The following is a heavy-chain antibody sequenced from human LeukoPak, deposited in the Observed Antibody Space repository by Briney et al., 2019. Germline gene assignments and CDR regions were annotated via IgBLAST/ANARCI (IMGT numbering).Heavy chain of an antibody. Sequence: SETLSLTCTVSGYSIRSAYYWGWIRQPPGKGLEWIGSISQSGSAFYNPSLKSRVTISVDTSKNQFSLKLSSVTAADTAVYYCARGGVLKSVDYWGQGTLVAVSS. CDR2: ISQSGSA. CDR3: ARGGVLKSVDY. V-gene: IGHV4-38-2*02. CDR1: GYSIRSAYY. D-gene: IGHD3-16*01. J-gene: IGHJ4*02.